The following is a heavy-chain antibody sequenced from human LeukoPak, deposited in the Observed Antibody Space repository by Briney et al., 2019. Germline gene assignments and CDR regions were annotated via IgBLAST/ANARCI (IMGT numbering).Heavy chain of an antibody. D-gene: IGHD1-14*01. V-gene: IGHV4-34*01. CDR2: INHSGST. CDR1: GGSFSGYY. Sequence: SETLSLTCAVYGGSFSGYYWIWIRQPPGKGLEWIGEINHSGSTNYNPSLKSRVTISVDTSKNQFSLKLSSVTAADTAVYYCARTGEVLNYFDYWGQGTLVTVSS. CDR3: ARTGEVLNYFDY. J-gene: IGHJ4*02.